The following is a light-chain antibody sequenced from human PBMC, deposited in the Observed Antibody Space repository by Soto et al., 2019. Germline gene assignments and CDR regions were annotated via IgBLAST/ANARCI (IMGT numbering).Light chain of an antibody. CDR1: SSDVGSYNL. Sequence: QSVLTQPASVSGSPGQSITIACTGTSSDVGSYNLVSWYQQHPGKATKLMIYGGSKRHSGVSNRFSGSKSRNTASLTISGRQAEDEVDYYCCSYVGSSTLVFGGGTQLTVL. J-gene: IGLJ2*01. V-gene: IGLV2-23*01. CDR3: CSYVGSSTLV. CDR2: GGS.